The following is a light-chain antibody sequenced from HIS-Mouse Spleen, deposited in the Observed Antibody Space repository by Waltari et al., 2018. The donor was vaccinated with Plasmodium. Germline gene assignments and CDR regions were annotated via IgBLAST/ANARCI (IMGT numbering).Light chain of an antibody. J-gene: IGLJ3*02. CDR2: EGS. CDR1: SSDVGGYNL. Sequence: QSALTQPASVSGSPGQSITISCTGTSSDVGGYNLFSCYQQHPGKAPKLMIYEGSKRPSGVSNRFSGSKSGNTASLTISGLQAEDEADYYCCSYAGSSTFWVFGGGTKLTVL. CDR3: CSYAGSSTFWV. V-gene: IGLV2-23*01.